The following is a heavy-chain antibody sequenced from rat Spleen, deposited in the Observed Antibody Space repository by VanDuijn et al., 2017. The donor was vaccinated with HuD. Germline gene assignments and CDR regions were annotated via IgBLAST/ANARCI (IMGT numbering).Heavy chain of an antibody. V-gene: IGHV4-2*01. CDR2: INKDSSII. D-gene: IGHD1-4*01. CDR1: GFNFNGYW. J-gene: IGHJ2*01. CDR3: ARARFGYSVDY. Sequence: EVKLVESGGGLVQPGRSLKLSCAASGFNFNGYWMAWVRQAPGKGLEWIGEINKDSSIINYTPSLKYKFTISRDNVQNFLFLEMTKLGSEDTAIYYCARARFGYSVDYWGQGVMVTVSS.